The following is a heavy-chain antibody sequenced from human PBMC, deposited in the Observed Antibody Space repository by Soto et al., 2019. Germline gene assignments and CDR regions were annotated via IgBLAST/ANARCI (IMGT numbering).Heavy chain of an antibody. CDR1: GGSISSYY. V-gene: IGHV4-59*08. D-gene: IGHD5-12*01. CDR2: IYYSGST. J-gene: IGHJ4*02. Sequence: PSETLSLTCTVSGGSISSYYWSWIRQPPGKGLEWIGYIYYSGSTNYNPSLKSRVTISVDTSKNQFSLKLSSVTAADTAVYYCARQGADIVATIGFSWYFDYWGQGTLVTVSS. CDR3: ARQGADIVATIGFSWYFDY.